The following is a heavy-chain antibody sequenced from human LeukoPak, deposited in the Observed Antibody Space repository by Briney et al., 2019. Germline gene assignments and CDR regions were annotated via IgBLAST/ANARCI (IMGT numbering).Heavy chain of an antibody. CDR3: ATRGDLSWFGALRH. CDR2: INGEGSSI. J-gene: IGHJ4*02. Sequence: GGSLRLSCAASGFAFATYWMHWVRQAPGKGLEWLSRINGEGSSINYADSVKGRFTISRDNAKNTLYLQIDSLRVEDTAVYYCATRGDLSWFGALRHWSQGTLVTVSS. D-gene: IGHD3-16*02. V-gene: IGHV3-74*01. CDR1: GFAFATYW.